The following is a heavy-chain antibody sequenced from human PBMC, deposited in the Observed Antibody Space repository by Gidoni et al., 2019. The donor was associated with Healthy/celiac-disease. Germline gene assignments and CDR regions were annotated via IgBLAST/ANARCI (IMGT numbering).Heavy chain of an antibody. CDR2: ISSSSSYI. V-gene: IGHV3-21*01. CDR3: ARDSSVTGAPSYFDY. CDR1: GFTFSSYS. D-gene: IGHD7-27*01. J-gene: IGHJ4*02. Sequence: EVQLVESGGGLVKTGGSLRLSCAASGFTFSSYSMNWVRQAPGKGLEWVSSISSSSSYIYYADSVKGRFTISRDNAKNSLYLQMNSLRAEDTAVYYCARDSSVTGAPSYFDYWGQGTLVTVSS.